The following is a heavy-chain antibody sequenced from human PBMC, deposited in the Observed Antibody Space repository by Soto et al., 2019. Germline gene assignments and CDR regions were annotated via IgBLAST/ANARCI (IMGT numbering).Heavy chain of an antibody. CDR3: ASALGGPYSSVFEC. D-gene: IGHD3-22*01. J-gene: IGHJ4*02. V-gene: IGHV1-69*13. CDR1: GGTFNTFF. CDR2: ILPVFHTP. Sequence: GASVKVSCKSSGGTFNTFFMTWVRQAPGQGLEWMGGILPVFHTPNYAEKFKDRVTIIADESTTTVYMELSGLTSEDTAVYFCASALGGPYSSVFECWGQGNRVTVAS.